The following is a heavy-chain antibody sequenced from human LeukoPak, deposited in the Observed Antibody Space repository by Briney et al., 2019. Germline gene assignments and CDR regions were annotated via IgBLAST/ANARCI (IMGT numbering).Heavy chain of an antibody. D-gene: IGHD6-13*01. J-gene: IGHJ4*02. CDR3: ARDLRAAAGSWLDY. V-gene: IGHV3-23*01. CDR2: ISGSGGST. Sequence: PGGSLRLSCAASGFTFSSYAMSWVRQAPGKGLEWVSVISGSGGSTYYTNSVKGRFTVSRDNSKNTLFLQMNSLRAEDTAVYYCARDLRAAAGSWLDYWGQGTLVTVSS. CDR1: GFTFSSYA.